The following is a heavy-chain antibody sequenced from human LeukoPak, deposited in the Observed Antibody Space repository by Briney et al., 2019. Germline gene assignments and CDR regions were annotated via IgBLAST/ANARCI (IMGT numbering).Heavy chain of an antibody. CDR2: IYYSGST. CDR3: ASTVVDYFDY. CDR1: GCSISSGGYY. V-gene: IGHV4-31*03. Sequence: SETLSLTCTVSGCSISSGGYYWSWIRQHPGKGLEWIGYIYYSGSTYYNPSLKSRVNISVDTSKNQFSLKLSSVTAADTAVYYCASTVVDYFDYWGQGPLVTVSS. D-gene: IGHD4-23*01. J-gene: IGHJ4*02.